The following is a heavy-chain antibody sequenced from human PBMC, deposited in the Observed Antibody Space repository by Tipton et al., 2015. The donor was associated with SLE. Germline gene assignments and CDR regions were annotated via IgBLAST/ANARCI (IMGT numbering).Heavy chain of an antibody. CDR2: IIPILGIA. CDR3: ARGGAAAEKVY. D-gene: IGHD6-13*01. CDR1: GGTFNSYA. J-gene: IGHJ4*02. Sequence: QVQLVQSGAEVKKPGSSVKVSCKASGGTFNSYAISWVRQAPGQGLEWMGRIIPILGIANYAQKFQGRVTITADKSTSTAYMELSSLRSDDTAVYYCARGGAAAEKVYWGQGTLVTVSS. V-gene: IGHV1-69*09.